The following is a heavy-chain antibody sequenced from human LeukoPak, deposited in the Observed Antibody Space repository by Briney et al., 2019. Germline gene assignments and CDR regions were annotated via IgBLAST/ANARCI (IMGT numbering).Heavy chain of an antibody. Sequence: GESLKISCQGSGYNFPIYWIGWVRQMPGQGLEWMGIIYPDDSNTIYGPSFQGQVTISADKSISTAYLQWSSLKASDTAMYYCARVGGMRSRYNWFDPWGQGTLVTVSS. CDR1: GYNFPIYW. J-gene: IGHJ5*02. CDR2: IYPDDSNT. D-gene: IGHD3-10*01. CDR3: ARVGGMRSRYNWFDP. V-gene: IGHV5-51*01.